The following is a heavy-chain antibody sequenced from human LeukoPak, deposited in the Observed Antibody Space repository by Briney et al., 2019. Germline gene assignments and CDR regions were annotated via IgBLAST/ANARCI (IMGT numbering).Heavy chain of an antibody. CDR3: ARDGDIVVVPAASFDI. CDR1: GFTFSSYW. Sequence: PGGSLRLSCAASGFTFSSYWMHWVRQAPGKGLVWVSRINSDGSSTSYADSVKGRFTISRDNSKNTLYLQMNSLRAEDTAVYYCARDGDIVVVPAASFDIWGQGTMVTVSS. D-gene: IGHD2-2*01. V-gene: IGHV3-74*01. CDR2: INSDGSST. J-gene: IGHJ3*02.